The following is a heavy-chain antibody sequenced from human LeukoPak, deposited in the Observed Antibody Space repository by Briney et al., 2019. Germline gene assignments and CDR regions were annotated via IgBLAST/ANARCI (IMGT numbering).Heavy chain of an antibody. D-gene: IGHD3-3*01. CDR2: IIPVLGVA. CDR3: ATGIGTLWSGYYHDY. J-gene: IGHJ4*02. V-gene: IGHV1-69*04. Sequence: ASVKVSCKASGGTFSTYAISWVRQAPGQGLEWMGRIIPVLGVANYAQKSQGSVTISADKSTSTAYMEVSSLRSEDTAVYYCATGIGTLWSGYYHDYWGQGTLVTVSS. CDR1: GGTFSTYA.